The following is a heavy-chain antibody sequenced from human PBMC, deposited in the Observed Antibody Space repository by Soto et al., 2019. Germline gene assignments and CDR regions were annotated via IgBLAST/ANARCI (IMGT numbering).Heavy chain of an antibody. CDR2: ITRDTKTI. CDR3: ARSVEGHFDY. J-gene: IGHJ4*02. CDR1: GFTFSVYS. Sequence: EVQLVESGGDLVPRGGSLRLSCVASGFTFSVYSMNWVRQAPGKGLEWFSYITRDTKTIKYADSVKGRFTISRDNAKNSVYLQMNSLRDEDTAVYYCARSVEGHFDYWGQGTVVTVSS. V-gene: IGHV3-48*02. D-gene: IGHD6-19*01.